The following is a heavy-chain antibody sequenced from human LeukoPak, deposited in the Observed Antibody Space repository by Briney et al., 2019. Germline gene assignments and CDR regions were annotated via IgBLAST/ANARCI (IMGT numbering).Heavy chain of an antibody. V-gene: IGHV4-30-4*01. CDR1: GGSISSGAYY. CDR3: SRLVSSSSIQDAFDI. D-gene: IGHD6-6*01. J-gene: IGHJ3*02. Sequence: SETLSLTCTVFGGSISSGAYYWSWIRQPPGKGLGWIGYIYYSGITYYNPSLKSRVIISVDTPKNQFSLKLNSVTAADTAVYYCSRLVSSSSIQDAFDIWGQGTMVTVSS. CDR2: IYYSGIT.